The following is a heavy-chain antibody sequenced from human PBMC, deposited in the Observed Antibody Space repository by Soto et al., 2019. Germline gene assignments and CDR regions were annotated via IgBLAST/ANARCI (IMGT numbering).Heavy chain of an antibody. D-gene: IGHD4-17*01. Sequence: SLKVSCKVSGDILTELNSHWVRQAPGQGLEWMGGIIPIFGTANYAQKFQGRVTITADESTSTAYMELSSLRSEDTAVYYCARVGGSYYGDPTYYFDYWGQGTLVNVSS. CDR1: GDILTELN. CDR2: IIPIFGTA. CDR3: ARVGGSYYGDPTYYFDY. J-gene: IGHJ4*02. V-gene: IGHV1-69*13.